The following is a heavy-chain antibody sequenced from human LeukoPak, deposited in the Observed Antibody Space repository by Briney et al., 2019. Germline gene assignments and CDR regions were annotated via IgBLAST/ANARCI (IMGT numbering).Heavy chain of an antibody. J-gene: IGHJ4*02. CDR2: IYYSGNT. CDR1: GGSLSRYY. D-gene: IGHD3-10*01. V-gene: IGHV4-59*01. Sequence: PSETLSLTCTVSGGSLSRYYWSWIRQPPGKGLEWIAYIYYSGNTNYNPSLKSRVTISIDTSKNQCSLILGSVTAPYTAVYSGGTTNYTPSLKSRVTISIDTSKTQFSLILSSVTAADTAVYYWARHQRGSCTSTSCYEFDNWGQGTLVTVSS. CDR3: GTTNYTPSLKSRVTISIDTSKTQFSLILSSVTAADTAVYYWARHQRGSCTSTSCYEFDN.